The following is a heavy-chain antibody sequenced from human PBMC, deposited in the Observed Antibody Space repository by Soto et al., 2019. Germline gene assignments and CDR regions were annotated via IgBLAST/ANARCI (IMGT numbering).Heavy chain of an antibody. CDR2: INPSGGST. D-gene: IGHD3-10*01. CDR3: ARGLVRGVIITSPFDY. J-gene: IGHJ4*02. V-gene: IGHV1-46*03. CDR1: GYTFTSYY. Sequence: GASVKVSCKASGYTFTSYYMHWVRQAPGQGLEWMGIINPSGGSTSYAQKFQGRVTMTRDTSTSTVYMELSSLRSEDTAVYYCARGLVRGVIITSPFDYWGQGTLVTVSS.